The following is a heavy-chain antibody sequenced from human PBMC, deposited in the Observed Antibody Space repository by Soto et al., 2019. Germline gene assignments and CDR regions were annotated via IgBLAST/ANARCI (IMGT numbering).Heavy chain of an antibody. V-gene: IGHV4-30-4*01. CDR1: GGSISSDHYH. J-gene: IGHJ6*02. CDR2: IHYSGSI. CDR3: AREDDGGDRDYYGLDV. Sequence: QVQLQESGPGLVRPSQTLSLTCTVSGGSISSDHYHWTWIRQPPGKGLEWIGYIHYSGSIYYNPSLQRRVTMSVDTSKNLFSLKRSSVTAADTAVYFCAREDDGGDRDYYGLDVWGQGTTVTVSS. D-gene: IGHD2-21*02.